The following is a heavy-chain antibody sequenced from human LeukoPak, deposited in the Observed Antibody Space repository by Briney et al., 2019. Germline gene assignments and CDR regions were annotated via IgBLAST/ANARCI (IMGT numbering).Heavy chain of an antibody. CDR2: IKQDGSEK. V-gene: IGHV3-7*01. CDR3: AGDSGYDSR. D-gene: IGHD5-12*01. Sequence: GGSLRLSCAASGFTFSNYAMSWVRQAPGKGLEWVANIKQDGSEKYYVDSVKGRFTISRDNAKNSLYLQMNSLRAEDTAVYYCAGDSGYDSRWGQGTLVTVSS. J-gene: IGHJ4*02. CDR1: GFTFSNYA.